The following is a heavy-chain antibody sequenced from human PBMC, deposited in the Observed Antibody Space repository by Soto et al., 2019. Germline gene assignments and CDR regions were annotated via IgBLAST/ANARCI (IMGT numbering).Heavy chain of an antibody. CDR1: GGSVSSNNYY. Sequence: SETLSLTCTVSGGSVSSNNYYWSWMRQPPAKGLEWIGYISYSGSTNYNPSLKSRVTISVDTSKNQISLKLTSVTAADTAVYYCARDSCSGGSCYSDYWGQGTLVTVSS. CDR3: ARDSCSGGSCYSDY. V-gene: IGHV4-61*01. D-gene: IGHD2-15*01. CDR2: ISYSGST. J-gene: IGHJ4*02.